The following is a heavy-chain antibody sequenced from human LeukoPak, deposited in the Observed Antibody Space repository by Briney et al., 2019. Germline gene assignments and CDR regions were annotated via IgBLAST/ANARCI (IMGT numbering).Heavy chain of an antibody. CDR3: AKGLEDVHDYTGHYSNWFDP. J-gene: IGHJ5*02. D-gene: IGHD3-22*01. CDR2: ISLSGLT. Sequence: SETLSLTCGVSGGSITSTNWWSWVRQPPGQGLEWIGEISLSGLTNYNPSLKSRVTMALDKSKNHLSLNLTSVTAADTAVYYCAKGLEDVHDYTGHYSNWFDPWGQGTLVSVSS. V-gene: IGHV4-4*02. CDR1: GGSITSTNW.